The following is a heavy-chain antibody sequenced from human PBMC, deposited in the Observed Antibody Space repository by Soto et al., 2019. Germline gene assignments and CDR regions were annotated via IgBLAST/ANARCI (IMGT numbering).Heavy chain of an antibody. V-gene: IGHV1-2*04. CDR2: INPKNAGI. CDR3: ARVRVAPTGDNYYAMDV. Sequence: QARLVQSGAEVKKPGASVKVSCKASGFTFSGYYLHWVRQAPGRGLEWMGWINPKNAGINYTHKFHGWVTMTRDTSINTAYMELTRLRYDDTAVYYCARVRVAPTGDNYYAMDVWGQGTTVTVSS. CDR1: GFTFSGYY. D-gene: IGHD4-17*01. J-gene: IGHJ6*02.